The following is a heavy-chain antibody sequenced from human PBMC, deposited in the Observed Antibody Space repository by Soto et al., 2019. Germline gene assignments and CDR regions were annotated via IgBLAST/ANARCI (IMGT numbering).Heavy chain of an antibody. CDR3: ARDYDSSGYTE. J-gene: IGHJ4*02. D-gene: IGHD3-22*01. Sequence: SETLSLTCPVSGCSVSSGSYYWSWIRQPPGKGLEWIGYIYYSGSTNYNPSLKSRVTISVDTSKNQFSLKLSSVTAADTAVYYCARDYDSSGYTEWGQGTLVTVS. V-gene: IGHV4-61*01. CDR2: IYYSGST. CDR1: GCSVSSGSYY.